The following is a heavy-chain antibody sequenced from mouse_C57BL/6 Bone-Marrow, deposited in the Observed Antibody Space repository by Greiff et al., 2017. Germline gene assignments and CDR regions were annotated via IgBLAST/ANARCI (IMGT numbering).Heavy chain of an antibody. J-gene: IGHJ1*03. Sequence: DVKLVESGPGMVKPSQSLSLTCTVTGYSITSGYDWHWIRHFPGNKLEWMGYISYSGSTNYNPSLKSRISITHDTSKNHFFLKLNSVTTEDTATYYGARSYYGSSYDWYFDVWGTGTTLTVSS. CDR3: ARSYYGSSYDWYFDV. D-gene: IGHD1-1*01. CDR2: ISYSGST. V-gene: IGHV3-1*01. CDR1: GYSITSGYD.